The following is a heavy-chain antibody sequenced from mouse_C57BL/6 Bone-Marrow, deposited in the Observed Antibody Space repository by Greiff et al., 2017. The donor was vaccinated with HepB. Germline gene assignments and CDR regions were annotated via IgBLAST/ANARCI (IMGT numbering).Heavy chain of an antibody. CDR2: IWWDDDK. V-gene: IGHV8-8*01. CDR3: ARIDLLLLRPSWFAY. D-gene: IGHD1-1*01. Sequence: QVTLKESGPGILQPSQTLSLTCSFSGFSLSTFGMGVGWICQPSGKVLEWLAHIWWDDDKYYHPALKSRHTISKDTSKTQVFLKIASVDTAYTATYYCARIDLLLLRPSWFAYWGQGTLVTVSA. J-gene: IGHJ3*01. CDR1: GFSLSTFGMG.